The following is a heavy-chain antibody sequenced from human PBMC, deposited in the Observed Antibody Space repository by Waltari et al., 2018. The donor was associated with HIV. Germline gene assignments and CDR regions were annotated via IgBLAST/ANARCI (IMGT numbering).Heavy chain of an antibody. CDR3: ARDICNGGSCYSYYFDY. CDR1: GYTFTGYY. Sequence: QVQLVQSGAEVKKPGAPLKISCKASGYTFTGYYMHWVRQAPGQGLEWMGWINPDNGGTKYAQKFQGRVTMTRDTSISTAYMELSRLRSDDTAVYYCARDICNGGSCYSYYFDYWGQGTLVTVSS. CDR2: INPDNGGT. J-gene: IGHJ4*02. V-gene: IGHV1-2*02. D-gene: IGHD2-15*01.